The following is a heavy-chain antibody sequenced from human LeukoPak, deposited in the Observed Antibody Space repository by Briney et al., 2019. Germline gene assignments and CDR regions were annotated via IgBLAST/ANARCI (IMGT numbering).Heavy chain of an antibody. CDR2: IYYSGST. Sequence: SETLSLTCAVYGGSFSGYYWSWIRQPPGKGLEGIGSIYYSGSTYYNPSLRSRVTMSLDTSKNQFSLKLSSVTTADTAVYYCARMGAIAGASANPDYWGQGTLVSVSS. D-gene: IGHD4/OR15-4a*01. CDR3: ARMGAIAGASANPDY. CDR1: GGSFSGYY. V-gene: IGHV4-34*01. J-gene: IGHJ4*02.